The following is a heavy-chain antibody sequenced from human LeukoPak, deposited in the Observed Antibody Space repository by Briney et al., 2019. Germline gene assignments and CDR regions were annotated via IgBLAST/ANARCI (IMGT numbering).Heavy chain of an antibody. CDR1: GGSISSSSYY. Sequence: SETLSLTCTVSGGSISSSSYYWGWIRQPPGKGLEWMGSIYYSGSTYYNPSLKSRVAISVDKSENHISLKLTSVTAADTAVYYCARDHDLYYDIAMDVWGQGTTVTVSS. V-gene: IGHV4-39*07. D-gene: IGHD3-9*01. CDR3: ARDHDLYYDIAMDV. J-gene: IGHJ6*02. CDR2: IYYSGST.